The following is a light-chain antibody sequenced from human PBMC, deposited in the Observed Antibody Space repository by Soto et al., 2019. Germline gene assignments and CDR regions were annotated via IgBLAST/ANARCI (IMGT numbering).Light chain of an antibody. CDR1: SSDAGSWNY. Sequence: QSVLTQPRSVSGSPGQSVTISCTGTSSDAGSWNYVSWYQQYPGQAPKLIIYDINKRPSGVPDRFSGSKSGNTASLTISGLQVEDDADYYCCSYAGLYSWVFGGGTKLTVL. J-gene: IGLJ3*02. CDR2: DIN. CDR3: CSYAGLYSWV. V-gene: IGLV2-11*01.